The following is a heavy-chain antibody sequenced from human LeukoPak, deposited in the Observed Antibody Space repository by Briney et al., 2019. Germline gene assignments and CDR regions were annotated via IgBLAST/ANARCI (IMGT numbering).Heavy chain of an antibody. CDR2: INHSGGT. D-gene: IGHD5-24*01. J-gene: IGHJ4*02. V-gene: IGHV4-34*01. Sequence: SETLSLTCAVYGGSFSGYYWSWIRQPPGKGLEWIGEINHSGGTNYNPSLKSRVTISVDTSKNQFSLKLSSVTAADTAVYYCARRQRWLQLNFDYWGQGTLVTVSS. CDR1: GGSFSGYY. CDR3: ARRQRWLQLNFDY.